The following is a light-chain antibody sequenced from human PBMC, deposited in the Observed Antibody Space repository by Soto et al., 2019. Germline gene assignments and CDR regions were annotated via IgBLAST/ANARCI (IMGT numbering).Light chain of an antibody. Sequence: QSVLTQPPSVSAAPGQKVTISCSGSSSNIAKNYVYWYQQLPGTAPKLLIFDNDKRPSGIPDRFSGSKSGTSATPGITGLQTGDEADYYCGTWDISLSVVFGGGTKLTVL. CDR2: DND. CDR1: SSNIAKNY. CDR3: GTWDISLSVV. J-gene: IGLJ2*01. V-gene: IGLV1-51*01.